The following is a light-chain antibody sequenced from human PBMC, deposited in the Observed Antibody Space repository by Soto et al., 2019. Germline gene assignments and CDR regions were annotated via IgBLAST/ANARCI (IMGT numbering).Light chain of an antibody. V-gene: IGKV3D-15*01. CDR2: DAS. Sequence: ETVMTQSPATMSVSPGDRATLSCSASQSVSYNLAWYQQNPGQDPRLLSYDASTRATGIPARFSGSASGTEFTLTLSRLLSEDFAVYYCQQYNNWPLTFGGGTKVEMK. J-gene: IGKJ4*01. CDR3: QQYNNWPLT. CDR1: QSVSYN.